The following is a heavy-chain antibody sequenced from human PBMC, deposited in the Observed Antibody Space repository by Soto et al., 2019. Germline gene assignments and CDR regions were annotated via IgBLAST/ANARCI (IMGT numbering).Heavy chain of an antibody. Sequence: HVQLVQSGAELKKPGSSVKVSCKASGGTFTSYTFTWVRQAPGQGLEWMGGVIPITGTATYAQKFQGRVTITADRSTGTIYMEWRSLTSDDTAIYYCARGADYDSVWGSLGNNWLDPWGQGSLVTVSS. CDR3: ARGADYDSVWGSLGNNWLDP. V-gene: IGHV1-69*08. D-gene: IGHD3-16*01. J-gene: IGHJ5*02. CDR1: GGTFTSYT. CDR2: VIPITGTA.